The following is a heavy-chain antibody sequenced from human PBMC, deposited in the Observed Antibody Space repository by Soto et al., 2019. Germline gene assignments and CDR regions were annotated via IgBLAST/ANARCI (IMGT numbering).Heavy chain of an antibody. Sequence: QVQLQQWGAGLLKPSETLSLTCAVYGGSFSGYYWSWIRQPPGKGLEWIGEINHSGSTNYNPSLKSRVTISVDTSKNQFSLKLSSVTAADTAVYYCARRVVVNEAAAGNGYNWFDPWGQGTLVTVSS. CDR1: GGSFSGYY. J-gene: IGHJ5*02. V-gene: IGHV4-34*01. CDR2: INHSGST. D-gene: IGHD6-13*01. CDR3: ARRVVVNEAAAGNGYNWFDP.